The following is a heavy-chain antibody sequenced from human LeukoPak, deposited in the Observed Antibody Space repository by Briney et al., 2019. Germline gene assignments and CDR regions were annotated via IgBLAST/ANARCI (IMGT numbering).Heavy chain of an antibody. CDR2: ISGSRGST. CDR1: GFTFSSYA. J-gene: IGHJ4*02. V-gene: IGHV3-23*01. Sequence: GGSLRLSCAASGFTFSSYAMSWVRQAPGKGLEWVSAISGSRGSTYYADSVKGRFTISRDNSKNTLYLQMNSLRAEDTAVYYCAKGYDILTGYYNTPLSTNFDYWGQGTLVTVSS. D-gene: IGHD3-9*01. CDR3: AKGYDILTGYYNTPLSTNFDY.